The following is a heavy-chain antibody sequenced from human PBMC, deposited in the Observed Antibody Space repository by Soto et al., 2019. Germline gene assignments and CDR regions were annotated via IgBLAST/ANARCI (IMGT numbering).Heavy chain of an antibody. Sequence: SETLSLTCAVYGGSFSGYYWSWIRQPPGKGLEWIGEINHSGSTNYNPSLKSRVTISVDTSKNQFSLKLSSVTAADTAVYYCASNEVTYYFDYWGQGTLVTVSS. CDR3: ASNEVTYYFDY. V-gene: IGHV4-34*01. CDR2: INHSGST. CDR1: GGSFSGYY. J-gene: IGHJ4*02. D-gene: IGHD2-21*02.